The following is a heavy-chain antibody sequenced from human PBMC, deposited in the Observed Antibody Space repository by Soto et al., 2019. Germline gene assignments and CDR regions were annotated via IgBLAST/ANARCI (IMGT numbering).Heavy chain of an antibody. CDR2: IYHSAST. CDR1: GGPISSGGYS. Sequence: QLQLQESGSGLVKPSQTLSLTCAVSGGPISSGGYSWSWIRQPPGKGLEAIGYIYHSASTYYNPSHKRRVSISVDRSKNQFALKLSSVTAADTAVYYWARARGALLGSHGMDVWGQGTTVTVPS. CDR3: ARARGALLGSHGMDV. J-gene: IGHJ6*02. V-gene: IGHV4-30-2*01. D-gene: IGHD3-16*01.